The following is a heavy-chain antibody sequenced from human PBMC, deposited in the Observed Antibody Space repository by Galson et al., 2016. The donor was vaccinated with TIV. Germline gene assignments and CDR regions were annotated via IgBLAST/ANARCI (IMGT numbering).Heavy chain of an antibody. CDR3: AKGTPSEYYYGLDV. J-gene: IGHJ6*02. V-gene: IGHV3-30*02. D-gene: IGHD2/OR15-2a*01. Sequence: SLRLSCAASGFTFSNSVMHWVRQAPGKGLEWVAFIWFDGTTKKYADAVKGRFTLSRDTSKNTLYLQMNSLRSEDTAMYLCAKGTPSEYYYGLDVWGQGTTVTVSS. CDR1: GFTFSNSV. CDR2: IWFDGTTK.